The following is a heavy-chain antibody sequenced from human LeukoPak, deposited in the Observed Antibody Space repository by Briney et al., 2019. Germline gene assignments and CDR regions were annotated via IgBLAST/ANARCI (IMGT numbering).Heavy chain of an antibody. V-gene: IGHV3-21*01. Sequence: GGSLRLSCAASGFTFSSYSMNWVRQAPGKGLEWVSSISSSSSYIYYADSVKGRFTISRDNAKNSLYLQMNSLRAEDTAVYYCARSPSGVITQSPFDYWGQGTLVTVSS. J-gene: IGHJ4*02. D-gene: IGHD3-22*01. CDR2: ISSSSSYI. CDR3: ARSPSGVITQSPFDY. CDR1: GFTFSSYS.